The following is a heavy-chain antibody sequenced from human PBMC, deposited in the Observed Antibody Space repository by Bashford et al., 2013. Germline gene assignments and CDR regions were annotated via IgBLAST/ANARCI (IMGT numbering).Heavy chain of an antibody. CDR1: GFIISSQG. J-gene: IGHJ5*02. V-gene: IGHV3-23*01. CDR3: AKGVFDMSWFDP. Sequence: GGSLRLSCAASGFIISSQGMTWVRQAPGKGLEWVSGIREGGDRTYYADAVKGRFAISRDKAKNTVYLQMNSLRAEDTAIYYCAKGVFDMSWFDPWGQGTLVTVSS. D-gene: IGHD3-9*01. CDR2: IREGGDRT.